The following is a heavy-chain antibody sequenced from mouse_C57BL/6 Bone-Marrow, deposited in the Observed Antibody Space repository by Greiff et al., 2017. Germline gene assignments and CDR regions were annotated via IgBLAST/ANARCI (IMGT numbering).Heavy chain of an antibody. J-gene: IGHJ4*01. CDR3: ARQATGEVDY. D-gene: IGHD6-1*01. V-gene: IGHV3-6*01. Sequence: ESGPGLVKPSQSLSLTCSVTGYSITSGYYWNWIRQFPGNKLEWMGYISYDGSNNYNPSLKNRISITRDTSKNQFFLKLNSVTTEDTATYYCARQATGEVDYWGQGTSVTVSS. CDR1: GYSITSGYY. CDR2: ISYDGSN.